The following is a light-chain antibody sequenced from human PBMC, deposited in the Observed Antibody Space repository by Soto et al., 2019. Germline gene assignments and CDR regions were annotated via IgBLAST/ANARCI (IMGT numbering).Light chain of an antibody. V-gene: IGKV3-15*01. CDR2: GAS. J-gene: IGKJ1*01. Sequence: EIVMTQSQATLSVSPGERATLSCRASQSVGSNLAWYQQKPGQAPRLLIYGASTRATGIPARFSGSGSGTEFTITISSLQSEDFAIYFCQQYNNWPPDRTFGQGTKVEIK. CDR1: QSVGSN. CDR3: QQYNNWPPDRT.